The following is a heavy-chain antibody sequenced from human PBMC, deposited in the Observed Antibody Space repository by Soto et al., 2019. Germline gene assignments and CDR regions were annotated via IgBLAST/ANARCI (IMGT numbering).Heavy chain of an antibody. CDR2: IYRGVAT. D-gene: IGHD6-25*01. J-gene: IGHJ3*01. CDR1: GFNVSNNY. CDR3: ARDRSDSSRADSFDV. Sequence: EAQLVESGGGLIQPGGSLRLSCAVSGFNVSNNYMSWVRQAPGKGLEWVSVIYRGVATYYADSVRVRFTISRDTSKNTVYLQMNSLRAEDTAVYYCARDRSDSSRADSFDVWGQGTMVTVSS. V-gene: IGHV3-53*01.